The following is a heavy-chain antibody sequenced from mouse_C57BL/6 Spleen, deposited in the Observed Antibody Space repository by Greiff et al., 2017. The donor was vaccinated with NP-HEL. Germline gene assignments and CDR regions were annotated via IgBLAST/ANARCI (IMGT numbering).Heavy chain of an antibody. V-gene: IGHV1-64*01. D-gene: IGHD1-1*01. Sequence: QVQLKQPGAELVKPGASVKLSCKASGYTFTSYWMHWVKQRPGQGLEWIGMIHPNSGSTNYNEKFKSKATLTVDKSSSTAYMQLSSLTSEDSAVYYCARSITTEGYFDYWGQGTTLTVSS. CDR2: IHPNSGST. J-gene: IGHJ2*01. CDR1: GYTFTSYW. CDR3: ARSITTEGYFDY.